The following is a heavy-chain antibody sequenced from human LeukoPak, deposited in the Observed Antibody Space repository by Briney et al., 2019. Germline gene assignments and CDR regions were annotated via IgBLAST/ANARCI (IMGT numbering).Heavy chain of an antibody. CDR2: IRYDGSNT. D-gene: IGHD6-19*01. J-gene: IGHJ4*02. CDR1: GFTFNSYG. CDR3: PAYSSGGLVY. Sequence: GGSLRLSCAASGFTFNSYGIHWVRQAPGKGLEWVAFIRYDGSNTYHADSVRGRFTISRDNSKNTLYLQMNSLRAEDTAVYYCPAYSSGGLVYWGQGTLVTVSS. V-gene: IGHV3-30*02.